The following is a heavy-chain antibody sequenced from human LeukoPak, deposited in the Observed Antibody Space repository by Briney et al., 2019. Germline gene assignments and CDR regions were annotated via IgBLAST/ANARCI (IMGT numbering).Heavy chain of an antibody. D-gene: IGHD6-13*01. CDR3: ARDSSSSFDY. J-gene: IGHJ4*02. Sequence: GGSVKVSCKASGYTCTSYGISWVRQAPGQGLEWMGWISAYNGNANYAQKLQGRVTMTTDTSTSTAYMELRSLRSDDTAVYYCARDSSSSFDYWGQGTLVTVSS. CDR1: GYTCTSYG. V-gene: IGHV1-18*01. CDR2: ISAYNGNA.